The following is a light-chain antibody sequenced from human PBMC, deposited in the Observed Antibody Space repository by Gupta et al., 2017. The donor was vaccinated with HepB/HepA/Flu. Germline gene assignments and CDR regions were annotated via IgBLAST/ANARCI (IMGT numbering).Light chain of an antibody. CDR3: SSYTSSSTWV. J-gene: IGLJ3*02. Sequence: QSALTQPASVSGSPGQSITISCTGTSSDVGGYPYVSWYQQHPGKAPKLMVYDVTNRPAGVSNRFSGSKSGNTASLTISVLQAEDEADYYCSSYTSSSTWVFGGGTKLTVL. CDR2: DVT. V-gene: IGLV2-14*03. CDR1: SSDVGGYPY.